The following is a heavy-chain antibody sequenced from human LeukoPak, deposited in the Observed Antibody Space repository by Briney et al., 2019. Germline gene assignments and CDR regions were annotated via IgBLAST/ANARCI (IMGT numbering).Heavy chain of an antibody. V-gene: IGHV1-69*13. Sequence: SVKVSCKASGGTFSSYAISWVRQAPGQGLEWMGGIIPIFGTANYAQKFQGRVTITADESTSTAYMELSGLRSEDTAVYYCATDTFNCSSTSCYSPPTCWGQGTLVTVSS. J-gene: IGHJ4*02. CDR2: IIPIFGTA. D-gene: IGHD2-2*01. CDR3: ATDTFNCSSTSCYSPPTC. CDR1: GGTFSSYA.